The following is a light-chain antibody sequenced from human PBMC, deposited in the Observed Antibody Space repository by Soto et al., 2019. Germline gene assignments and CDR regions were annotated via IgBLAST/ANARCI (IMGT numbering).Light chain of an antibody. CDR2: GAS. Sequence: EIVLTQSPGTLSLSPGETATLSCRASQSVSSNSLAWYQQKPGQAPRLLLYGASIGATGIPDRFSGSGSGTDFTIAISRLEPEDFSVYYCQQYGTTLMYSFGQGTKLEMK. J-gene: IGKJ2*01. CDR1: QSVSSNS. CDR3: QQYGTTLMYS. V-gene: IGKV3-20*01.